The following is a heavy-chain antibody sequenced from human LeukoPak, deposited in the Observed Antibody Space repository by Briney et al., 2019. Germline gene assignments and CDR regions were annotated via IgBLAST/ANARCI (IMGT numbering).Heavy chain of an antibody. D-gene: IGHD3-10*01. Sequence: ASETLSLTCSVSGGSISTDYWSWIRQPPGKGLEWIGYIYYSGSTNYNPSLKSRVTMSIDTSKNQFSLNLSSVTAADMAVYYCARLASSAPDYFDYWAREPWSPSPQ. J-gene: IGHJ4*02. CDR1: GGSISTDY. CDR3: ARLASSAPDYFDY. V-gene: IGHV4-59*12. CDR2: IYYSGST.